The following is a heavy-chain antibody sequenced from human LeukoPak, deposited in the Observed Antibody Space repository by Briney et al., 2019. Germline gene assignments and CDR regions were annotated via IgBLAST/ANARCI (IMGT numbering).Heavy chain of an antibody. CDR3: ARGGWFGELGGVAFDI. V-gene: IGHV1-18*01. CDR2: ISAYNGNT. Sequence: ASVKVSCKASGYTFTSYGISWVRQAPGQGLEWMGWISAYNGNTNYAQKLQGRVTMTTDTSTSTAYMELRSLRSDDTAVYYCARGGWFGELGGVAFDIWGQGTMVTVSS. CDR1: GYTFTSYG. D-gene: IGHD3-10*01. J-gene: IGHJ3*02.